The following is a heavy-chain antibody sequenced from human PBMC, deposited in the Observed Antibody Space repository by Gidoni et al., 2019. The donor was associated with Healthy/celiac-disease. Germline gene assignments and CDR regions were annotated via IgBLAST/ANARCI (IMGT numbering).Heavy chain of an antibody. V-gene: IGHV3-48*01. J-gene: IGHJ6*03. CDR1: GFTFSSDS. Sequence: EVQLVESGGGLVQPGGSLRLACAASGFTFSSDSMNWVRQAPGKGLEWDSYIISNSSTIYYAASVKGRFTSSRDNAKNSLSLQMNSLRAEDTAVYYCARVPGIAARVRYYYYMDVWGKGTTVTVSS. D-gene: IGHD6-6*01. CDR2: IISNSSTI. CDR3: ARVPGIAARVRYYYYMDV.